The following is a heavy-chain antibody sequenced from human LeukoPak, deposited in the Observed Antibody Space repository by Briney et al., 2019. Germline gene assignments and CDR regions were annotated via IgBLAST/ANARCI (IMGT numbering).Heavy chain of an antibody. Sequence: GGSLRLSCAASGFIDSSNYMSWVRQAPGKGLEWVSVISSGGNTYYADSVKGRFPISRDNSKNTVFLQMNSLRAEDTAVYYCAREVRGYYFDYWGQGTLVTVSS. J-gene: IGHJ4*02. CDR1: GFIDSSNY. CDR2: ISSGGNT. V-gene: IGHV3-53*01. CDR3: AREVRGYYFDY. D-gene: IGHD3-22*01.